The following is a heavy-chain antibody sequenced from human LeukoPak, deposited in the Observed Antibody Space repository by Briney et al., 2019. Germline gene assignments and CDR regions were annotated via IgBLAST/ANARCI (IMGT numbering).Heavy chain of an antibody. D-gene: IGHD3-22*01. V-gene: IGHV1-46*01. CDR1: GYTFTSYY. CDR3: ARVYPPCSGYYYVDY. CDR2: INPSGGST. Sequence: ASVKVSCKASGYTFTSYYMHWVRQAPGQGLEWMGIINPSGGSTSYAQKFQGRVTMTRDTSTSTVHMELSSLRSEDTAVYYCARVYPPCSGYYYVDYWGQGTLVTVSS. J-gene: IGHJ4*02.